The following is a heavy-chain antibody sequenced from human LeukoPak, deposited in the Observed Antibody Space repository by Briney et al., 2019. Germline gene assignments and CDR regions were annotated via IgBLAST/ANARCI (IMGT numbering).Heavy chain of an antibody. CDR1: GFTFSSYE. Sequence: GGSLRLSCAASGFTFSSYEMNWVRQAPGKGLEWVSYISSSGSTIYYADSVKGRFTISRDNAKNSLYLQMNSLRAEDTAVYYCARDVVVPAAIGGYYYYGMDVWGQGTTVTVSS. D-gene: IGHD2-2*02. CDR2: ISSSGSTI. J-gene: IGHJ6*02. V-gene: IGHV3-48*03. CDR3: ARDVVVPAAIGGYYYYGMDV.